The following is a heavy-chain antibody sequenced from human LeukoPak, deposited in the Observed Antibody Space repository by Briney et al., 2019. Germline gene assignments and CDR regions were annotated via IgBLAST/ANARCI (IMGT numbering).Heavy chain of an antibody. Sequence: SVKVSCKASGGTFSSYAISWVRQAPGQGLEWMGRIIPIFGTANYAQKFQGRVTITTDESTSTAYMELSGLRSEDTAVYYCANCSGSYYNVGWFDPWGQGTLVTVSS. D-gene: IGHD3-10*02. V-gene: IGHV1-69*05. CDR1: GGTFSSYA. J-gene: IGHJ5*02. CDR3: ANCSGSYYNVGWFDP. CDR2: IIPIFGTA.